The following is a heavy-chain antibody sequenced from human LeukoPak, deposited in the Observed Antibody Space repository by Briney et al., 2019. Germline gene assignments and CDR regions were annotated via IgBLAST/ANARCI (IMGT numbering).Heavy chain of an antibody. J-gene: IGHJ6*02. CDR3: ARVLEISYYYYGMDV. Sequence: GASVKVSCTASGYTFTSYGISWVRQAPGQGLEWMGWISAYNGNTNYAQKLQGRVTMTTDTSTSTAYMELRSLRSEDTAVYYCARVLEISYYYYGMDVWGQGTTVTVSS. CDR1: GYTFTSYG. D-gene: IGHD3-3*01. V-gene: IGHV1-18*01. CDR2: ISAYNGNT.